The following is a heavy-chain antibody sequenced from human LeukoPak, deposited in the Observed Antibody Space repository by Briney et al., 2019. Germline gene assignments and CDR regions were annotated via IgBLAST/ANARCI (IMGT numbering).Heavy chain of an antibody. CDR2: IYHSGST. Sequence: SETLSLTCTVSGYSISSGYYWGWIRQPPGKGLEWIGSIYHSGSTYYNPSLKSRVTISVDTFKNQFSLKLSSVTAADTAVYYCASIDLYSNRFDYWGQGTLVTVSS. V-gene: IGHV4-38-2*02. D-gene: IGHD4-11*01. CDR3: ASIDLYSNRFDY. J-gene: IGHJ4*02. CDR1: GYSISSGYY.